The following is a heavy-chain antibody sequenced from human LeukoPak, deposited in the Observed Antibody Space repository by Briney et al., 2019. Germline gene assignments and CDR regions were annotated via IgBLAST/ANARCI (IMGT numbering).Heavy chain of an antibody. D-gene: IGHD2-2*01. V-gene: IGHV4-39*01. CDR2: IYYSGST. J-gene: IGHJ6*03. CDR3: ARRVQYCSSTSCYLWRRPYYYYMDV. CDR1: GGSISSNSYY. Sequence: PSETLSLTCTVSGGSISSNSYYWGWIRQPPGKGLEWIATIYYSGSTYYNPSLKSRLTISVDTSKNQFSLKLSSVTAADTAVYYCARRVQYCSSTSCYLWRRPYYYYMDVWGKGTTVTVSS.